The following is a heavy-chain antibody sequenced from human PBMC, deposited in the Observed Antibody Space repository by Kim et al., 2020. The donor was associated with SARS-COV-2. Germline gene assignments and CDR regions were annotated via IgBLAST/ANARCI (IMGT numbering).Heavy chain of an antibody. CDR2: GSDK. Sequence: GSDKSYVDYVKGRFTISRDNAKNSLYLQMNSLTAEDTAVYYCVRGGRQSWGQGTLVTVSS. V-gene: IGHV3-7*01. J-gene: IGHJ5*02. CDR3: VRGGRQS. D-gene: IGHD5-12*01.